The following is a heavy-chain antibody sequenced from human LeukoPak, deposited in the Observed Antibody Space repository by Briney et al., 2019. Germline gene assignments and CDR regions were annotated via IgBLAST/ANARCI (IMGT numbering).Heavy chain of an antibody. D-gene: IGHD3-3*01. CDR1: GYSFTSYW. V-gene: IGHV5-51*01. CDR2: IYPGDSDT. Sequence: GESLKISCKGSGYSFTSYWIGWVRQMPGKGLEWMGIIYPGDSDTRYSPSFQGQVTISADKSISTVYLQWSSLKASDTAMYYCARLGYDFWSGYYTSPLDYWGQGTLVTVSS. CDR3: ARLGYDFWSGYYTSPLDY. J-gene: IGHJ4*02.